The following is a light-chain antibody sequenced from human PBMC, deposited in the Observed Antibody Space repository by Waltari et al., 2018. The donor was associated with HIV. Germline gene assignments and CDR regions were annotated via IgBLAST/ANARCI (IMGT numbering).Light chain of an antibody. CDR2: ANT. J-gene: IGLJ2*01. Sequence: QSVLTQPPSVSGAPGQRVTISCTGSSPNLGAGFDVLWYQQLPGTAPKLLIYANTNRRSGVPDRFSGSKSGTLASLAITGLQAEDEADYYCQSYDSTLSGSIFGGGTKLAVL. V-gene: IGLV1-40*01. CDR3: QSYDSTLSGSI. CDR1: SPNLGAGFD.